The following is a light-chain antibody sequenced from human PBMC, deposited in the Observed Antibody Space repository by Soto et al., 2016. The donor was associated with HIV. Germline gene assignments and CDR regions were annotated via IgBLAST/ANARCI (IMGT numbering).Light chain of an antibody. J-gene: IGLJ2*01. CDR1: NLGNKY. Sequence: SFELSQPPSLSVSPGQTASITCSGENLGNKYVCWYQQKPGQSPVLVIHQDSERPSGIPERFSGSNSGNTATLTISGTRAMDEGDYYCQAWDTNTYVIFGGGTKLTVL. V-gene: IGLV3-1*01. CDR3: QAWDTNTYVI. CDR2: QDS.